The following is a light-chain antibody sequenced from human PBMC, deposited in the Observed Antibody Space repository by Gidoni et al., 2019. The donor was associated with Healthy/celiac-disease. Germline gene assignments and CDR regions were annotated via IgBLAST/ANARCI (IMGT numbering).Light chain of an antibody. J-gene: IGKJ1*01. CDR1: QGISSY. CDR2: AAS. V-gene: IGKV1-8*01. CDR3: QQYYSYPWT. Sequence: AILMSQSPSSFSASTGDRVTITCRVSQGISSYLAWYQQKPGKAPKLLIYAASTLQSGVPSRFSGSGSGTDFTLTISCLQSEDFATYYCQQYYSYPWTFXRXTKVEIK.